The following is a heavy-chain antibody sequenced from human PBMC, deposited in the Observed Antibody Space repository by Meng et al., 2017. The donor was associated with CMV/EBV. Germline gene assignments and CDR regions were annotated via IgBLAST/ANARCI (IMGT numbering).Heavy chain of an antibody. CDR2: VYYDGST. V-gene: IGHV4-39*01. Sequence: SETLSLTCTVSGGSISSRSYNWGWIRQPPGKGLEWVGSVYYDGSTYCNSSLKSRVTTLVDTSKNQFSLKLSSVTAADTAVYYCARSIRQGFLEWLSGSRGYWGPGILVTVSS. D-gene: IGHD3-3*01. CDR3: ARSIRQGFLEWLSGSRGY. J-gene: IGHJ4*02. CDR1: GGSISSRSYN.